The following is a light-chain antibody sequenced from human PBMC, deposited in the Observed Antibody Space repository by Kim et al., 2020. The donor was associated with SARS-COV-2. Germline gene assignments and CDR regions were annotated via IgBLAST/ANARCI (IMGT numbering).Light chain of an antibody. J-gene: IGKJ1*01. Sequence: LSVSPGERATLSCRASQNINTDLAWYQQKPGQAPRLLIYGASTRATGIPARFSGSGSGTEFTLTISSLQSEDFAIYYCQQSGTFGQGTKVDIK. V-gene: IGKV3-15*01. CDR1: QNINTD. CDR2: GAS. CDR3: QQSGT.